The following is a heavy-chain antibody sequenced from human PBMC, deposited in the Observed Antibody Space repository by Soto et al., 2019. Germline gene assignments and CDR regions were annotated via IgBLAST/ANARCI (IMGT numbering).Heavy chain of an antibody. Sequence: QVTLKESGPVLLKPTETLTLTCTVSGFSLSIAGMGVSWVRQPPGKALEWLAHIFSNDEKSYNTSLKSRLTISKDSSRGQVVLTITNMDPLDTATYYCARIPNRSGWEGFDYWGLGTLVTVSS. CDR2: IFSNDEK. CDR3: ARIPNRSGWEGFDY. J-gene: IGHJ4*02. CDR1: GFSLSIAGMG. V-gene: IGHV2-26*01. D-gene: IGHD6-19*01.